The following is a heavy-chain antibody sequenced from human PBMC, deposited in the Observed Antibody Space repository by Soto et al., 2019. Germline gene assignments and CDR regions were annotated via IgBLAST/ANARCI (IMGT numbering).Heavy chain of an antibody. CDR1: GFTFSSYW. D-gene: IGHD3-10*01. CDR2: INSDGSST. J-gene: IGHJ4*02. CDR3: ARDRGWFGEVPFDY. V-gene: IGHV3-74*01. Sequence: EVQLVESGGGLVQPGGSLRLSCAASGFTFSSYWMHWVRQAPGKGLGWVSRINSDGSSTSYADSVKGRFTISRDNAKNTLYLRMNCLRAEDTAVYYCARDRGWFGEVPFDYWGQGTLVTVSS.